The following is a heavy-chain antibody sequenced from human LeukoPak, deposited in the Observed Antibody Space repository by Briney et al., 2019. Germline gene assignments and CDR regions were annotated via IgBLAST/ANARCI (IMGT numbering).Heavy chain of an antibody. CDR1: GYTFTSYG. Sequence: ASVKVSCKASGYTFTSYGISWVRQAPGQGLEWMGWISAYNGNTNYAQKLQGRVTMTTDTSTSIAYMELRSLRSDDTAVYYCARFVGSSWSDRNWFDPWGQGTLVTVSS. CDR3: ARFVGSSWSDRNWFDP. V-gene: IGHV1-18*01. CDR2: ISAYNGNT. D-gene: IGHD6-13*01. J-gene: IGHJ5*02.